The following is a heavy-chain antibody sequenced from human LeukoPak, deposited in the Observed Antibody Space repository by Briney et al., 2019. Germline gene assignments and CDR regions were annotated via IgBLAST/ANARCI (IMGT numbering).Heavy chain of an antibody. CDR1: GINFSDSE. CDR2: ISSSGTTI. J-gene: IGHJ4*02. V-gene: IGHV3-48*03. CDR3: ARGVPTGYYTSCYDY. Sequence: GGSLRLSCAASGINFSDSEMNWVRQAPGKGLEWVSYISSSGTTIYYVDSVKGRFTISGDNAKNSLYLQMNSLRAEDTAVYYCARGVPTGYYTSCYDYWGQGTLVTVSS. D-gene: IGHD3/OR15-3a*01.